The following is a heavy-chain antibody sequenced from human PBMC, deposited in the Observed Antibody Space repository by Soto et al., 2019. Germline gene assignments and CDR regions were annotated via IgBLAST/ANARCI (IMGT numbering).Heavy chain of an antibody. CDR2: ISYDGSNK. CDR3: VAEGT. CDR1: GFTFSSYA. J-gene: IGHJ3*01. D-gene: IGHD3-10*01. V-gene: IGHV3-30-3*01. Sequence: QVQLVESGGGVVQPGRFLRLSCAASGFTFSSYAMHWVRQAPGKGLEWVAVISYDGSNKYYADSVKGQFTISRDNSKNTLYLQMNSLRAEDTAVYYCVAEGTWGQGTMVTVSS.